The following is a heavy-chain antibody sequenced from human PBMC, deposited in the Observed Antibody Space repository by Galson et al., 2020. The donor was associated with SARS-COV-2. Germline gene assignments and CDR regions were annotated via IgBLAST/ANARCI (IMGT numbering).Heavy chain of an antibody. CDR3: ARDGIAAVLDYYGMDV. J-gene: IGHJ6*02. Sequence: SETLSLTCTLSGGSIRSSTYYWGWIRQPPGKGLEWIGSIYYSGSTYYNPSLKSRVTISVDTSKNRFSLKLSSVTAADTAVYYCARDGIAAVLDYYGMDVWGQGTTVTVPS. V-gene: IGHV4-39*07. CDR2: IYYSGST. D-gene: IGHD6-13*01. CDR1: GGSIRSSTYY.